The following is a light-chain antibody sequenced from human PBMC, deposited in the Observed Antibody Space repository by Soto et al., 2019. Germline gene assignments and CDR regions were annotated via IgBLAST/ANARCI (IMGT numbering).Light chain of an antibody. V-gene: IGLV2-14*03. CDR3: SSYTTSNTRQIV. Sequence: QSALTQPASVSGSPGHSINISCTGTSSDVGGYNYVSWYQHHPGKAPKLIIYDVSNRPSGVSNPFSGSKSGNTASLTISGLQPEDEADYYCSSYTTSNTRQIVFGTGTKVTVL. J-gene: IGLJ1*01. CDR2: DVS. CDR1: SSDVGGYNY.